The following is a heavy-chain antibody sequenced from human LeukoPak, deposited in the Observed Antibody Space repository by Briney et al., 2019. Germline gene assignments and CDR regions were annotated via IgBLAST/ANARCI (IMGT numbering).Heavy chain of an antibody. J-gene: IGHJ4*02. CDR1: GFTFSNAW. CDR3: TRRLSSSRYYDY. Sequence: PGGSPRLSCAASGFTFSNAWMSWVRQAPGKGLEWVGRIKSKTDGETTDYAAPVKGRFTISRDDSKNTLYLQMNSLKTEDTAVYYCTRRLSSSRYYDYWGQGTLVTVSS. V-gene: IGHV3-15*01. CDR2: IKSKTDGETT. D-gene: IGHD6-13*01.